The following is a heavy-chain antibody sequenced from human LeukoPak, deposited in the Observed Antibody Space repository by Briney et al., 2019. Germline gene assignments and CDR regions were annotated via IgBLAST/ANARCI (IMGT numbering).Heavy chain of an antibody. CDR1: GYTFTSYD. V-gene: IGHV1-8*01. CDR3: ASLAVARTGEDY. D-gene: IGHD6-19*01. Sequence: ASVKVSCKASGYTFTSYDINWVRQATGQGLEWMGWMNPNSGNTGYAQKFQGRVTMTRNTSISTAYMELSSLRSEDMAVYYCASLAVARTGEDYWGQGTLVTVSS. CDR2: MNPNSGNT. J-gene: IGHJ4*02.